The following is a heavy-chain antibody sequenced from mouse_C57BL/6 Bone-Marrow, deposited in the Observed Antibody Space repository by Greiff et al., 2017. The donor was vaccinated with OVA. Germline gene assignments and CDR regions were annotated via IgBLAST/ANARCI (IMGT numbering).Heavy chain of an antibody. V-gene: IGHV1-5*01. D-gene: IGHD1-1*01. CDR1: GYTFTSYW. J-gene: IGHJ2*01. Sequence: DVQLQESGAVLARPGASVKMSCKTSGYTFTSYWMHWVKQRPGQGLEWIGAIYPGNSDTSYNQKFKGKAKLTAVTSASTAYMELSSLTNEDSAVYYCTRRVYYYGSSYDYFDYWGQGTTLTVSS. CDR3: TRRVYYYGSSYDYFDY. CDR2: IYPGNSDT.